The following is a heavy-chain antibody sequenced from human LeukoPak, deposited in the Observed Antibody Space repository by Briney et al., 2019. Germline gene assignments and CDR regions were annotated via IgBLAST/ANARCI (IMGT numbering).Heavy chain of an antibody. CDR1: GGSFSGYY. J-gene: IGHJ4*02. Sequence: SETLSLTCAVYGGSFSGYYWSWIRQPPGKGLEWIGEVTHIGDTNYNPSLKSRVTMSVDTSKNQFSLRLTSVTAADTAVYYCVRRGLLPFDYRGQGILVTVSS. D-gene: IGHD3-10*01. CDR2: VTHIGDT. CDR3: VRRGLLPFDY. V-gene: IGHV4-34*01.